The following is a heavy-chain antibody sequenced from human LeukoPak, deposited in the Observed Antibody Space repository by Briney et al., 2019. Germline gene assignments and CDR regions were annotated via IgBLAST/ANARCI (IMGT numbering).Heavy chain of an antibody. CDR3: ASSGVGAYCGGDCYPNY. Sequence: GGSLRLSCAASGFTFSSYWMHWVRQAPGKGLVWVSRINTDGSSTSYADSVKGRFTISRDNAKNTLYLQMNSLRAEDTAVYYCASSGVGAYCGGDCYPNYWGQGTLVTVSS. V-gene: IGHV3-74*01. J-gene: IGHJ4*02. CDR1: GFTFSSYW. D-gene: IGHD2-21*01. CDR2: INTDGSST.